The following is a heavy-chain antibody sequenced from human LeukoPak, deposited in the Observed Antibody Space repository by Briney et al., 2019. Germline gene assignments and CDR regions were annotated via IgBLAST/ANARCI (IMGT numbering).Heavy chain of an antibody. V-gene: IGHV4-38-2*02. J-gene: IGHJ4*02. D-gene: IGHD3-22*01. CDR1: DYSISSGYY. Sequence: SETLSLTCTVSDYSISSGYYWGWIRQPPGKGLEWIGSIYHSGRTYYNPSLKSRVTISVDTSKNQFSLKLSSVTAADTAVYYCARQLKHYDSSGYYQYWGQGTLVTVSS. CDR2: IYHSGRT. CDR3: ARQLKHYDSSGYYQY.